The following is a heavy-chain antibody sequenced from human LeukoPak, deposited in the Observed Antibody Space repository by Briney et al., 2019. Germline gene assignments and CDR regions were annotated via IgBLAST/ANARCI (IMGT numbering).Heavy chain of an antibody. V-gene: IGHV3-48*03. J-gene: IGHJ4*02. CDR1: GFTFSSYE. CDR2: ISSSGSTI. D-gene: IGHD6-13*01. Sequence: PGGSLRLSCAASGFTFSSYEMNWVRQAPGKGLEWVSYISSSGSTIYYADSVKGRFTISRDNAKNSLYLQMNSLRAEDTAVYYCAGQHSSSWYFGVVDYWGQGTLVTVSS. CDR3: AGQHSSSWYFGVVDY.